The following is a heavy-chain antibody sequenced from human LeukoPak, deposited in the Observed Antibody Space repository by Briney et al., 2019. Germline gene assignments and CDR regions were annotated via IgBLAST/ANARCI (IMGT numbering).Heavy chain of an antibody. CDR3: ARSSGSYRPMGY. Sequence: PAESLRLSCAASGFTFSSYEMNWVRQAPGKGLEWVSHIGSSGSSIYYAASVKGRFTISRDNAKNSLYLQMNSLRAEDTAVYYCARSSGSYRPMGYWGQEPWSPSPQ. D-gene: IGHD3-22*01. V-gene: IGHV3-48*03. J-gene: IGHJ4*01. CDR1: GFTFSSYE. CDR2: IGSSGSSI.